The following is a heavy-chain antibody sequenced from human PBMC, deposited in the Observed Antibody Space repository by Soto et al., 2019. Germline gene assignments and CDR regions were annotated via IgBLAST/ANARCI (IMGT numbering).Heavy chain of an antibody. CDR2: ISYDGSNK. CDR1: GFTFSSYG. D-gene: IGHD3-10*01. J-gene: IGHJ3*02. CDR3: AKDQGVLLWFGELLYSYAFDI. Sequence: PGGSLRLSCAASGFTFSSYGIHWVRQAPGKGLEWVAVISYDGSNKYYADSVKGRFTISRDNSKNTLYLQMDSLRAEDTAVYYCAKDQGVLLWFGELLYSYAFDIWGQGTMVTVSS. V-gene: IGHV3-30*18.